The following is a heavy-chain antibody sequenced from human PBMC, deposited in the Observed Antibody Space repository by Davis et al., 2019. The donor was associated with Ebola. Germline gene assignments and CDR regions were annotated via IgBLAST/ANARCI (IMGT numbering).Heavy chain of an antibody. Sequence: ASVKVSCKASGYRFTSYYMHWVRQAPGQGLEWMGIINPITGGTSYAQNFQVRVNMTRDTSTSKVYMELCSLRSEDTAVYYCAREGGRYYDSSGYVFDIWGQGTMVKVSS. CDR1: GYRFTSYY. CDR3: AREGGRYYDSSGYVFDI. J-gene: IGHJ3*02. D-gene: IGHD3-22*01. V-gene: IGHV1-46*01. CDR2: INPITGGT.